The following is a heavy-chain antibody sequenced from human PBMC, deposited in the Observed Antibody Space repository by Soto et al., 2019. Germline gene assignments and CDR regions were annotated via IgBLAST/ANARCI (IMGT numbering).Heavy chain of an antibody. D-gene: IGHD6-25*01. CDR2: INHSGST. CDR3: ARGPQGIAATGKKFDY. J-gene: IGHJ4*02. CDR1: GGSFSGYY. Sequence: PSETLSLTCAVYGGSFSGYYWSWIRQPPGKGLEWIGEINHSGSTNYNPSLKSRVTISVDTSKNQFSLKLSSVTAADTAVYYCARGPQGIAATGKKFDYWGQGTLVTVSS. V-gene: IGHV4-34*01.